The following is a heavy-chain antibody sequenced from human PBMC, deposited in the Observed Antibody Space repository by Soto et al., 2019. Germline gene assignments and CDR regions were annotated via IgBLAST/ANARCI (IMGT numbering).Heavy chain of an antibody. CDR3: AKGDYGGNSGAFDI. D-gene: IGHD4-17*01. V-gene: IGHV3-9*01. J-gene: IGHJ3*02. CDR2: ISWNSGSI. CDR1: GFTFDNYA. Sequence: GGSLRLSCAASGFTFDNYATHWVRQAPGKGLEWVSGISWNSGSIGYADSVKGRFTISRDNAKNSLYLQMNSLRAGDTALYYCAKGDYGGNSGAFDIWGQGTMVTVSS.